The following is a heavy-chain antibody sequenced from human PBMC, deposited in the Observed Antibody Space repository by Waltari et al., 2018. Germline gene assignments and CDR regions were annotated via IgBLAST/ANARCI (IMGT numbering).Heavy chain of an antibody. Sequence: EVQLVQSGAEVKKPGESLTISCKGSGYSFTSYWIGWVRQMPGKGLEWLGIIYPGDSDTRYSPSFQGQVTISADKSISTAYLQWSSLKASDTAMYYCARNYCSSTSCSLGMDVWGQGTTVTVSS. V-gene: IGHV5-51*01. CDR1: GYSFTSYW. CDR2: IYPGDSDT. J-gene: IGHJ6*02. D-gene: IGHD2-2*01. CDR3: ARNYCSSTSCSLGMDV.